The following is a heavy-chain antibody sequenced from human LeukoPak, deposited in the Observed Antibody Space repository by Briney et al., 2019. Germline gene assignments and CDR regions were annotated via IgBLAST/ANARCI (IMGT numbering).Heavy chain of an antibody. V-gene: IGHV3-30*03. CDR3: ARDSGGSLFDL. Sequence: GGSLRLSCAASGFRFSGYVMHWVRPAPGKGLEWVALISYDGSNKYYGDSVKGRFTISRDNSKNTLSLEMSSLRGDDTALYYCARDSGGSLFDLWGQGTLAIVSS. D-gene: IGHD6-19*01. CDR1: GFRFSGYV. J-gene: IGHJ4*02. CDR2: ISYDGSNK.